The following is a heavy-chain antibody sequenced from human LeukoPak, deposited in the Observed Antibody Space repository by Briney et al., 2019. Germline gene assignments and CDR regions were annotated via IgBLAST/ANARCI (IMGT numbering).Heavy chain of an antibody. J-gene: IGHJ6*03. CDR3: ARDSVLRYFDWLFPYYMDV. Sequence: GGSLRLSCAASGFTFSSYWMSWVRQAPGKGLEWVSAISGSGGSTYYADSVKGRFTISRDNAKNSLYLQMNSLRAEDTAVYYCARDSVLRYFDWLFPYYMDVWGKGTTVTISS. CDR1: GFTFSSYW. D-gene: IGHD3-9*01. V-gene: IGHV3-23*01. CDR2: ISGSGGST.